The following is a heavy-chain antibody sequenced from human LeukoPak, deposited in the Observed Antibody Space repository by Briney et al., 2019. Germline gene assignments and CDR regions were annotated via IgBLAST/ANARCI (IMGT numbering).Heavy chain of an antibody. J-gene: IGHJ5*02. Sequence: SETLSLTCAVYGGSFSGYYWSWIRQPPGKGLEWIGEINHSGSTYYNPSLKSRVTISVDRSKNQFSLKLSSVTAADTAVYYCARAGAPPYWFDPWGQGTLVTVSS. CDR3: ARAGAPPYWFDP. V-gene: IGHV4-34*01. CDR2: INHSGST. CDR1: GGSFSGYY.